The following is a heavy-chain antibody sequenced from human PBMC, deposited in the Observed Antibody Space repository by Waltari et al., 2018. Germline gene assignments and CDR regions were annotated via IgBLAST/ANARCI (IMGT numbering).Heavy chain of an antibody. D-gene: IGHD2-21*02. J-gene: IGHJ4*02. CDR3: ARVSYSGGDEGDY. V-gene: IGHV4-38-2*01. CDR2: IYHSGST. Sequence: QVQLQESGPGLVKPSETLSLTCAVSGYSISSGYYWGWLRQPPGKGLEWIGSIYHSGSTYYNPSLKSRVTISVDTSKNQFSLKLSSVTAADTAVYYCARVSYSGGDEGDYWGQGTLVTVSS. CDR1: GYSISSGYY.